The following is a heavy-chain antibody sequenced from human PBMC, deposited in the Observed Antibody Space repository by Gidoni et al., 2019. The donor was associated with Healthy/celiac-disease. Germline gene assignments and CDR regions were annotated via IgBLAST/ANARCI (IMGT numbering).Heavy chain of an antibody. Sequence: EVQLVETGGGWIQPGGSLRLPCAASGFTVSSKYMSWVRQAPGKGLEWVSVIYSGGSTSYADSVKGRFTISRDNSKNTLYLQMNSLRAEDTAVYYCARDPSTPNYYYGMDVWGQGTTVTVSS. CDR2: IYSGGST. CDR3: ARDPSTPNYYYGMDV. D-gene: IGHD2-2*01. CDR1: GFTVSSKY. J-gene: IGHJ6*02. V-gene: IGHV3-53*02.